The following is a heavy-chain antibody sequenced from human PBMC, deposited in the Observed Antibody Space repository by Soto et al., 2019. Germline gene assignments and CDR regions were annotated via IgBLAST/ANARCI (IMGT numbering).Heavy chain of an antibody. CDR2: IYDSGST. CDR3: ARGGTRAYFHH. CDR1: GGSISSGGYY. Sequence: QVQLQESGPGLVKPSQTLSLTCTVSGGSISSGGYYWSWIRQHPGKGLEWIGSIYDSGSTYYNPSLRSRVTISVDASKNHLSLKLASVTAADTAMYYCARGGTRAYFHHWGQGTLVTVSS. D-gene: IGHD1-1*01. J-gene: IGHJ1*01. V-gene: IGHV4-31*03.